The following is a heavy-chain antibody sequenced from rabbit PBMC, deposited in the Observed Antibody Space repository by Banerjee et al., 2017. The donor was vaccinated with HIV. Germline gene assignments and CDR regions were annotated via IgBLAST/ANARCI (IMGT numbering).Heavy chain of an antibody. V-gene: IGHV1S40*01. CDR2: IYTGSGST. CDR3: ARSSTMNIGFNL. D-gene: IGHD1-1*01. Sequence: GLEWIACIYTGSGSTWYANWAKGRFTISKTSSTTVTLQMTSLTAADTATYFCARSSTMNIGFNLWGQGTLVT. J-gene: IGHJ4*01.